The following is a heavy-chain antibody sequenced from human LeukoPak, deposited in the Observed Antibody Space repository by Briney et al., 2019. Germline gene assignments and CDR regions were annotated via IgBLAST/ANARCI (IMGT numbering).Heavy chain of an antibody. Sequence: SETLSLTCAVYGGSFSGYYWSWIRQPPGKGLEWIGEINHSGSTNYNPSLKSRVTISVDTSKNQFSLKLSSVTAADTAVYYCARGGGVRYFDWLPPGRNWFDPWGQGTLVTVSS. CDR2: INHSGST. V-gene: IGHV4-34*01. CDR3: ARGGGVRYFDWLPPGRNWFDP. CDR1: GGSFSGYY. D-gene: IGHD3-9*01. J-gene: IGHJ5*02.